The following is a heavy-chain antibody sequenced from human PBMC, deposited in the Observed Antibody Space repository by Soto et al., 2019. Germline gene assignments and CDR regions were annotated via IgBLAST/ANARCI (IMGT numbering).Heavy chain of an antibody. CDR3: ARDGGFGVVVVAATAYFDY. CDR1: GGTFSSYA. D-gene: IGHD2-15*01. V-gene: IGHV1-69*13. CDR2: IIPIFGTA. J-gene: IGHJ4*02. Sequence: GASVKVSCKASGGTFSSYAISWVRQAPGQGLEWMGGIIPIFGTANYAQKFQGRVTVTADESTSTAYMELSSLRSEDTAVYYCARDGGFGVVVVAATAYFDYWGQGTLVTVSS.